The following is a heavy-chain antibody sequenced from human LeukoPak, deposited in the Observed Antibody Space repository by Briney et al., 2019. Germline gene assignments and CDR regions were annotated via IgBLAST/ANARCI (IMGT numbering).Heavy chain of an antibody. CDR2: IKSKSDDGTT. J-gene: IGHJ4*02. CDR3: TTVKVRGVIRPPDY. D-gene: IGHD3-10*01. V-gene: IGHV3-15*01. Sequence: GGSLRLSWAASRFTFTNAWMSWVRQAPGKGLEWVGRIKSKSDDGTTDYAAPVKGRFTISRDDSKNTLYLQMNSLKTEDTAVYYCTTVKVRGVIRPPDYWGQGTLVTVSS. CDR1: RFTFTNAW.